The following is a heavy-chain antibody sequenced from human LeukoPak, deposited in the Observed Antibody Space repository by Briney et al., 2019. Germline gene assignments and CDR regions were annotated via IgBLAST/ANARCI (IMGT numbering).Heavy chain of an antibody. CDR1: GFTFGSYA. CDR2: ISPNADRT. J-gene: IGHJ4*02. V-gene: IGHV3-23*01. CDR3: AIMHGYYDGSGYWVQ. D-gene: IGHD3-22*01. Sequence: PGGSLRLSCAASGFTFGSYAMSWVRQAPGKGLEWVSFISPNADRTSKADSVEGRFTISSDNPRNTLYLQMNSLRDDDTAVYYCAIMHGYYDGSGYWVQWGQGTLVTVSS.